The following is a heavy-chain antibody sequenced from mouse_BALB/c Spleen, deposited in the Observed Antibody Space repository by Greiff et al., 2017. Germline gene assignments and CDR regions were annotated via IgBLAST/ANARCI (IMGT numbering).Heavy chain of an antibody. CDR1: GFTFSDYY. Sequence: EVQLVESGGGLVKPGGSLKLSCAASGFTFSDYYMYWVRQTPEKRLEWVATISDGGSYTYYPDSVKGRFTISRDNAKNNLYLQMSSLKSEDTAMYYCAIDLGRFFAYWGQGTLVTVSA. D-gene: IGHD4-1*01. CDR3: AIDLGRFFAY. J-gene: IGHJ3*01. CDR2: ISDGGSYT. V-gene: IGHV5-4*02.